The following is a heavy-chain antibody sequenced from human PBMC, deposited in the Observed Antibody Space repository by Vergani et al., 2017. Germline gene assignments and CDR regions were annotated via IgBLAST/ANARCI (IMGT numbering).Heavy chain of an antibody. V-gene: IGHV1-69-2*01. J-gene: IGHJ6*02. D-gene: IGHD6-13*01. CDR1: GYTFSDYY. CDR3: ATGKQRMDV. Sequence: EVQLVQSGAEVKKPGATVKISRKVSGYTFSDYYIHWVQQAPGKGPEWRGLVDHEDCETKYAEKFQGRVTINADTATDTAYMERSSLRSEDTAVDYCATGKQRMDVWGQGTTVTVSS. CDR2: VDHEDCET.